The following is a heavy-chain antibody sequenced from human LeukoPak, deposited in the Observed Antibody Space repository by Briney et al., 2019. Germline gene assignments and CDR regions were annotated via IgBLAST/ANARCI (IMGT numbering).Heavy chain of an antibody. V-gene: IGHV3-74*01. J-gene: IGHJ6*03. D-gene: IGHD6-13*01. CDR3: ARLGSHSSSWLRNYYYYMDV. CDR1: GFTFSSYW. Sequence: GGSLRLSCAASGFTFSSYWMHWVRQAPGKGLVWVSRINSDGSSTSYADSVKGRFTISRDNAKNTLYLQMNRLRAEDTAVYYCARLGSHSSSWLRNYYYYMDVWGKGTTVAVSS. CDR2: INSDGSST.